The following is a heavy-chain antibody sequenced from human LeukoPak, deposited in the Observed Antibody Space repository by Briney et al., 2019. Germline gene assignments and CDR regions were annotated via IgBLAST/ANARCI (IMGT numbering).Heavy chain of an antibody. CDR3: AKVYSVRYFDWSPSTETDY. J-gene: IGHJ4*02. CDR2: MNPNSGNT. Sequence: GASVKVSCKASGYTFTSYDINWVRQATGQGLEWMGWMNPNSGNTGYAQKFQGRVTITRNTSISTAYMELSSLRAEDTAVYYCAKVYSVRYFDWSPSTETDYWGQGTLVTVSS. CDR1: GYTFTSYD. V-gene: IGHV1-8*03. D-gene: IGHD3-9*01.